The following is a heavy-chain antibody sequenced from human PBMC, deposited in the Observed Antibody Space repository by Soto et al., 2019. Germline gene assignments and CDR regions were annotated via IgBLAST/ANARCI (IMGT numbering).Heavy chain of an antibody. CDR2: IYYSGST. D-gene: IGHD3-10*01. Sequence: SETLSLTCTVSGGSISSSSYYWGWIRQPPGKGLEWIGSIYYSGSTYYNPSLKSRVTISVDTSKNQFSLKLSSVTAADTAVYYCARHTYLRGVDYYYMDVWGKGTTVTVSS. V-gene: IGHV4-39*01. CDR1: GGSISSSSYY. J-gene: IGHJ6*03. CDR3: ARHTYLRGVDYYYMDV.